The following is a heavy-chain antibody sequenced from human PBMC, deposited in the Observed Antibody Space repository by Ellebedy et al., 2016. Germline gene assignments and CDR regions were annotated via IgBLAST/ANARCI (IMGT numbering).Heavy chain of an antibody. CDR2: IIPIFGTA. Sequence: SVKVSXXASGGTFSSYAISWVRQAPGQGLEWMGGIIPIFGTANYAQKFQGRVTITADESTSTAYMELSSLRSEDTAVYYCARVVRGVIIGYGMDVWGQGTTVTVSS. CDR3: ARVVRGVIIGYGMDV. V-gene: IGHV1-69*13. D-gene: IGHD3-10*01. CDR1: GGTFSSYA. J-gene: IGHJ6*02.